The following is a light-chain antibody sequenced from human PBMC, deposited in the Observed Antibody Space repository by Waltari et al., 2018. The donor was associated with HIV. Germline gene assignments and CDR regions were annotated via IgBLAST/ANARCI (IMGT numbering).Light chain of an antibody. CDR1: SRDVGGYNY. CDR2: EVS. J-gene: IGLJ3*02. Sequence: QSALTQPASVSGSPGQSITISCTGPSRDVGGYNYVSWYQQHPCKAPKLMFYEVSNRPSVVSKRFSGSKSGHTASLTISGLQAEDEADYYCSSYTSSSTWVFGGGTKLTVL. V-gene: IGLV2-14*01. CDR3: SSYTSSSTWV.